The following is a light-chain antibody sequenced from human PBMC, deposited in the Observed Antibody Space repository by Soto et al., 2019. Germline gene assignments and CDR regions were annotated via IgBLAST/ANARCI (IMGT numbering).Light chain of an antibody. CDR3: ATWDDSLNGFYV. CDR1: TSNIGSNY. Sequence: QSVLTQPPSASGTPGQGVTISCSGSTSNIGSNYVYWYQQLPGTAPKLLIYRNNQRPSGVPDRFSGFKSGTSASLAISGLRSDDEADYFCATWDDSLNGFYVFGTGTKVTVL. V-gene: IGLV1-47*01. CDR2: RNN. J-gene: IGLJ1*01.